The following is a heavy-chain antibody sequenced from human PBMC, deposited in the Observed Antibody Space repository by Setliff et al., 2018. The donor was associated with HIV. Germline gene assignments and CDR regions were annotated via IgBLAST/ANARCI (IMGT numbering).Heavy chain of an antibody. CDR3: AREVLRGGDDAFGL. CDR2: ISNSSRYY. V-gene: IGHV3-21*01. D-gene: IGHD3-10*01. J-gene: IGHJ3*01. Sequence: ETLSLTCSVSGGSVSSVNYYWSWVRQAPGRGPEWVASISNSSRYYWVKARYGDSVRGRFTISGDYAKNSVYLQMNSLRVEDSAVYYCAREVLRGGDDAFGLWGRGTVVTVSS. CDR1: GGSVSSVNYY.